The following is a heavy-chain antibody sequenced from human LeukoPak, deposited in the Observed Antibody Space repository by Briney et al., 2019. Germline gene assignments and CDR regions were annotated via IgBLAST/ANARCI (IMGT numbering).Heavy chain of an antibody. D-gene: IGHD3-3*01. Sequence: ASVKVPCKASGYTFTSYDINWVRQATGQGLEWMGRMNPNSGNTGYAQKFQGRVTITRNTSISTAYMELSSLRSEDTAVYYCARPLSHYDFWSGQPHDAFDIWGQGTMVTVSS. J-gene: IGHJ3*02. V-gene: IGHV1-8*03. CDR1: GYTFTSYD. CDR3: ARPLSHYDFWSGQPHDAFDI. CDR2: MNPNSGNT.